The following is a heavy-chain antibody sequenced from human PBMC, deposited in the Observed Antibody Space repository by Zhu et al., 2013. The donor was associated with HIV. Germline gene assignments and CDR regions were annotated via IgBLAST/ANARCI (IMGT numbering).Heavy chain of an antibody. CDR2: IDPEDGET. CDR1: GYTFIDYF. J-gene: IGHJ6*02. D-gene: IGHD3-9*01. CDR3: ATLRGIPVTGKEYDPMDV. Sequence: EVQLVQSGAEVKKPGATVKISCKVSGYTFIDYFLHWVQQAPGTGLEWMGLIDPEDGETMYAKKFQGRVTITADMSTDTAYMELSSLRSGDTAVYYCATLRGIPVTGKEYDPMDVWGQGTTVTSP. V-gene: IGHV1-69-2*01.